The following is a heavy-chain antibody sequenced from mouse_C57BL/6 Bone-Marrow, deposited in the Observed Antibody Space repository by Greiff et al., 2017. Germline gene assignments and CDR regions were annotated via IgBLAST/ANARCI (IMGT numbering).Heavy chain of an antibody. D-gene: IGHD1-1*01. V-gene: IGHV3-6*01. CDR2: ISYDGSN. CDR3: ARGYYYGSREGYFDV. Sequence: QLKESGPGLVKPSQSLSLTCSVTGYSITSGYYWNWIRQFPGNKLEWMGYISYDGSNNYNPSLQNRISITRYTSKNQFFLKLNSVTTEDTATYYCARGYYYGSREGYFDVWGTGTTVTVSS. CDR1: GYSITSGYY. J-gene: IGHJ1*03.